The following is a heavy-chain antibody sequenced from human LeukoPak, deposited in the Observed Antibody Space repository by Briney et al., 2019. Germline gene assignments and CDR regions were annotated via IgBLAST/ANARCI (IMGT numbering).Heavy chain of an antibody. CDR2: ISYDGSNK. D-gene: IGHD1-26*01. J-gene: IGHJ4*02. Sequence: GRSLRLSCAASGFTFSSHGIHWVGQAPGKGLEWVAVISYDGSNKYYADSVKGRFTISRDNSKNTLYLQMNSLRPEDTAVYYCAKAFGWELTDSVDYWGQGTLVTVSS. V-gene: IGHV3-30*18. CDR1: GFTFSSHG. CDR3: AKAFGWELTDSVDY.